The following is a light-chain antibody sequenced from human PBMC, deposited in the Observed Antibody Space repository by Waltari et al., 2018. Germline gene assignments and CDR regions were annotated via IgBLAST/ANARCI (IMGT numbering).Light chain of an antibody. V-gene: IGKV1-12*02. CDR2: AAS. Sequence: DIQMTQSPSSVSASVEDRVTITCRASPGISSWLAWYQQKPGKAPKLLIYAASSLQSGVPSRFSGSGSGTHFTLTISSLQPEDFATYYCQQANTNTFPPTFGQGTKVEIK. J-gene: IGKJ1*01. CDR1: PGISSW. CDR3: QQANTNTFPPT.